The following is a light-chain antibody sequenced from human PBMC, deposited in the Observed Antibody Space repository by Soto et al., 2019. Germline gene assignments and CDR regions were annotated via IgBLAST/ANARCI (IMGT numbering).Light chain of an antibody. CDR3: QNYNSAPLT. CDR1: QDISNS. CDR2: ATS. Sequence: DIQMTQSPSSLSASVGDRVTITCRASQDISNSLAWDQQKPGKVPKVLIYATSILQSGVPARFSGSGSGTDFTLTISSLQPEDVATYYCQNYNSAPLTFGGGTKVEI. V-gene: IGKV1-27*01. J-gene: IGKJ4*01.